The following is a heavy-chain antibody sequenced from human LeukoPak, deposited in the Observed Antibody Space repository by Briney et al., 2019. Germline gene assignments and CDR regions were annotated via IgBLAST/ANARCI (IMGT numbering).Heavy chain of an antibody. J-gene: IGHJ1*01. CDR3: ARDPDYGGNPGYFQH. V-gene: IGHV3-21*01. Sequence: GGSLRLSCAASGFTFSSYSMNWVRQAPGKGLEWVSSISSSSSYIYYADLVKGRFTISRDNAKNSLYLQMNSLGAEDTAVYYCARDPDYGGNPGYFQHWGQGTLVTVSS. CDR1: GFTFSSYS. CDR2: ISSSSSYI. D-gene: IGHD4-23*01.